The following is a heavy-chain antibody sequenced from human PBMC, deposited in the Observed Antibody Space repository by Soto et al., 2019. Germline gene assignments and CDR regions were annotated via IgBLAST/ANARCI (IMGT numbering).Heavy chain of an antibody. J-gene: IGHJ4*02. D-gene: IGHD6-19*01. V-gene: IGHV3-23*01. Sequence: EVQLLESGGGLVQPGGSLRLSCAASGFTFSSYAMSWVRQAPGKGLEWVSAISGSGGTTYYADSVKGRFTISRDSSKNTLELQRSTRRAEDTAVYYCAKCFVGTGGRSGGPWSLHYWRQGTKVAVSS. CDR2: ISGSGGTT. CDR1: GFTFSSYA. CDR3: AKCFVGTGGRSGGPWSLHY.